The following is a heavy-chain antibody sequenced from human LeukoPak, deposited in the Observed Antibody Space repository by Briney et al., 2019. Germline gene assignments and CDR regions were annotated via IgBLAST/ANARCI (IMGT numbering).Heavy chain of an antibody. CDR3: ARVPGDY. D-gene: IGHD1-1*01. J-gene: IGHJ4*02. V-gene: IGHV3-23*01. CDR2: INGSGGST. CDR1: GFTFSSYA. Sequence: GSLRLSCAASGFTFSSYAMSWVRQAPGKGLEWVPAINGSGGSTYYADSVKGRFTISRDNAKNSLYLQMNSLRAEDTAVYYCARVPGDYWGQGTLVTVSS.